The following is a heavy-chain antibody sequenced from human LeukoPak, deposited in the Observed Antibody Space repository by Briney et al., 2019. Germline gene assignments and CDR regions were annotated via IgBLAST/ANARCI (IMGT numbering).Heavy chain of an antibody. Sequence: PSQTLSLTCTVSGGSISSGDYYWSWIRQPPGKGLEWIAYIYYSGSTYYNPSLKSRVTISVDTSKNQFSLKLSSVTAADTAVYYCARVSIQLWLLFIDYWGQGTLVTVSS. D-gene: IGHD5-18*01. CDR1: GGSISSGDYY. CDR3: ARVSIQLWLLFIDY. J-gene: IGHJ4*02. V-gene: IGHV4-30-4*01. CDR2: IYYSGST.